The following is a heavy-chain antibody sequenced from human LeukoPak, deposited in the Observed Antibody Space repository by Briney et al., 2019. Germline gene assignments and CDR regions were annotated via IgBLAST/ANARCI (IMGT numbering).Heavy chain of an antibody. CDR1: GNTFTGDF. V-gene: IGHV1-2*02. J-gene: IGHJ4*02. D-gene: IGHD1-26*01. CDR3: ASYSDSPKEFDK. CDR2: INVNSGGT. Sequence: ASVKVPCKASGNTFTGDFMQWVRQAPGQGLEWMGWINVNSGGTHYAQKFQGRVSMTSDTSIATAYMELSGLRSDDTAVYYCASYSDSPKEFDKWGQGTLVSVSS.